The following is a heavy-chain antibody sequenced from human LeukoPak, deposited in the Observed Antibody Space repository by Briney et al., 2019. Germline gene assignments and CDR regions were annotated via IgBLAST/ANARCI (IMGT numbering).Heavy chain of an antibody. V-gene: IGHV4-59*01. CDR2: IYYSGST. CDR1: GGSISSYY. J-gene: IGHJ6*04. D-gene: IGHD2-2*02. CDR3: ARVVGYCSSTSCYKNYYYYGMDV. Sequence: PSETLSFTCTVSGGSISSYYWSWIRQPPGKGLEWIGYIYYSGSTNYNPSLKSRVTISVDTSKNQFSLKLSSVTAADTAVYYCARVVGYCSSTSCYKNYYYYGMDVWGKGTTVTVSS.